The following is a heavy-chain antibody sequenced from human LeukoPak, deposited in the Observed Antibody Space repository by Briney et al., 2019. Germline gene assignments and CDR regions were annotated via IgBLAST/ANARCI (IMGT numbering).Heavy chain of an antibody. CDR1: GFTFKKYD. Sequence: PGGSLRLSCAASGFTFKKYDVTWVRQAPGKGLEWVSGIRASGGATYYADSVKGRFNISRDNAKNSLYLQVNSLRAEDTAVYYCARDGGVNYYDSSGYYHFDYWGQGTLVTVSS. J-gene: IGHJ4*02. CDR2: IRASGGAT. D-gene: IGHD3-22*01. CDR3: ARDGGVNYYDSSGYYHFDY. V-gene: IGHV3-23*01.